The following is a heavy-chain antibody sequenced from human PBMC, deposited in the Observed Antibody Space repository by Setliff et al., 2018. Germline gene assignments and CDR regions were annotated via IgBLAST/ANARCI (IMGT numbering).Heavy chain of an antibody. CDR2: ISVYNGKT. J-gene: IGHJ4*02. CDR3: ATEKFPGDWGDY. Sequence: GASVKVSCKASGYTFTSYGFSWVRQAPGQGPEWMGWISVYNGKTKYAQKFQGRVTMTTDTSTRTAYMEVTSLRSDDTAVYYCATEKFPGDWGDYWGQGTLVTVSS. V-gene: IGHV1-18*01. D-gene: IGHD2-21*01. CDR1: GYTFTSYG.